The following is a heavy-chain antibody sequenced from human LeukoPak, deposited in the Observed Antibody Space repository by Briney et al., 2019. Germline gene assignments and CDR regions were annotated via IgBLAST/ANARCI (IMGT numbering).Heavy chain of an antibody. Sequence: GRSLRLSCAASGFTFSSYAMHWVRQAPGKGLEWVAVISYDGSNKYYADSVKGRFTISRDNSKNTLYLQMNSLRAEDTAVYYCARDDPRWHYFDYWGQGTLVTVSS. V-gene: IGHV3-30-3*01. CDR3: ARDDPRWHYFDY. CDR1: GFTFSSYA. J-gene: IGHJ4*02. CDR2: ISYDGSNK. D-gene: IGHD4-23*01.